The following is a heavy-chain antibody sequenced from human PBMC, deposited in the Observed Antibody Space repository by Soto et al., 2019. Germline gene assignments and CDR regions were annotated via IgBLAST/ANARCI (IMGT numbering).Heavy chain of an antibody. V-gene: IGHV5-51*01. CDR1: GYNFAGYW. D-gene: IGHD3-3*01. Sequence: GESLKISCKGSGYNFAGYWIAWVRQMPGKGLELMGITYPSDSDTRYRPSFQGQVTISADKSISSAYLQWSSLRASDTAMYYCARGGVSTRTSDYWGQGTPVTVSS. CDR2: TYPSDSDT. J-gene: IGHJ4*02. CDR3: ARGGVSTRTSDY.